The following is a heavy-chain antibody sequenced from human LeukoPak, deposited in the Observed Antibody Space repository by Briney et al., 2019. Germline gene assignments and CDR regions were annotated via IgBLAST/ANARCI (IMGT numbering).Heavy chain of an antibody. Sequence: SETLSLTCTVSGGSISSSYYWGWIRQPPGKGLEWIGRIYYSGSTYYNPSLKSRVTISVDTSKTQFSLKLSSVTAADTAVYYCARHRFSSGYYSDYWGQGTLVTVSS. CDR1: GGSISSSYY. CDR2: IYYSGST. J-gene: IGHJ4*02. CDR3: ARHRFSSGYYSDY. D-gene: IGHD3-22*01. V-gene: IGHV4-39*01.